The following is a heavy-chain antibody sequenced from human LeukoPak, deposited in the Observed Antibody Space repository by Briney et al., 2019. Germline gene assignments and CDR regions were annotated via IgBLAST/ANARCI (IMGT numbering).Heavy chain of an antibody. CDR3: ARAYGSGTVHDAFDI. CDR2: ISSSSSYI. J-gene: IGHJ3*02. D-gene: IGHD3-10*01. V-gene: IGHV3-21*01. Sequence: GGSLRLSCAASGFTFSSYSMNWVRQAPGKGLEWVSSISSSSSYIYYADSVKGRFTISRDNAKNSLYLQMNSLGAEDTAVYYCARAYGSGTVHDAFDIWGQGTMVTVSS. CDR1: GFTFSSYS.